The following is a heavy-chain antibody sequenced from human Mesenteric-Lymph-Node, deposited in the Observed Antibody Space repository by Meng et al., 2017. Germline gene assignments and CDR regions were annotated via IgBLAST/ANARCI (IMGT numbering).Heavy chain of an antibody. V-gene: IGHV1-3*01. CDR2: INAGNGNT. CDR3: ARCIAVAGNWFDP. D-gene: IGHD6-19*01. Sequence: QVHLVQSGVEVKKPGASVKASCKASGYTFTTYAIHWVRQAPGQRLEWMGGINAGNGNTRYSQKFQGRVSITRDTSASTAYMELSSLRSEDTAVYYCARCIAVAGNWFDPWGQGTLVTVSS. J-gene: IGHJ5*02. CDR1: GYTFTTYA.